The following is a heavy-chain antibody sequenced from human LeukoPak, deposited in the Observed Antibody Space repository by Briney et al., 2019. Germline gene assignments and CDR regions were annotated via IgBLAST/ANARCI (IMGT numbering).Heavy chain of an antibody. CDR1: GGSFSGYY. CDR2: INHSGST. D-gene: IGHD1-26*01. J-gene: IGHJ4*02. V-gene: IGHV4-34*01. Sequence: SETLSLTCAVYGGSFSGYYWSWIRQPPGKGLEWIGEINHSGSTNYNPSLKSRVTISVDTSKNQFSLKLSSVTAADTAVYYCARGILVGATNWGQGTLVTVSS. CDR3: ARGILVGATN.